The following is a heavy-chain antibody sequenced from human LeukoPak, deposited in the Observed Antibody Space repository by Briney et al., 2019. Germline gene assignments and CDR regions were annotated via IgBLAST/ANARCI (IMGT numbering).Heavy chain of an antibody. J-gene: IGHJ4*02. CDR2: ISSSGRTT. V-gene: IGHV3-48*03. Sequence: PGXSLRLSCAASGFSFSSNEMNWGRQAPGKGLEWVSYISSSGRTTYYVDSVKGRFTISRDNAKGSLYLQMNSLRAEDTAIYYCARGGSSSWSPAPHFDNWGQGSLVTVSS. CDR1: GFSFSSNE. D-gene: IGHD6-13*01. CDR3: ARGGSSSWSPAPHFDN.